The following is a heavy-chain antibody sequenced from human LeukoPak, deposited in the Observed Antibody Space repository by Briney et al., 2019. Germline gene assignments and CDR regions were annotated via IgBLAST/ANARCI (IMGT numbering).Heavy chain of an antibody. D-gene: IGHD6-19*01. CDR1: GGPIRSYY. CDR2: IYYSGST. V-gene: IGHV4-59*01. CDR3: ARATTTGWYADY. Sequence: SETLSLTCTVSGGPIRSYYWRWLRQPPGKGLAWIGYIYYSGSTNYNPPLYSRVTISVDTSKNQFSLILSSVTAADTAVYHCARATTTGWYADYWGQGTLVTVSS. J-gene: IGHJ4*02.